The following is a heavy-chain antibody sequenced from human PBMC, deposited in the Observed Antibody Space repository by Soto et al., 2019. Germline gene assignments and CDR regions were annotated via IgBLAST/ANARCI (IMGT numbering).Heavy chain of an antibody. J-gene: IGHJ6*02. D-gene: IGHD2-15*01. CDR3: AREAAYCSGGSCYPVYGMEV. Sequence: GASVKVSCKASGYTFTSHYMHWVRQAPGQGLEWMGIINPSGGSTSYAQKFQGRVTMTRDTSTSTVYMELSSLRSEDTAVYYCAREAAYCSGGSCYPVYGMEVWGQGTTVTVSS. V-gene: IGHV1-46*01. CDR1: GYTFTSHY. CDR2: INPSGGST.